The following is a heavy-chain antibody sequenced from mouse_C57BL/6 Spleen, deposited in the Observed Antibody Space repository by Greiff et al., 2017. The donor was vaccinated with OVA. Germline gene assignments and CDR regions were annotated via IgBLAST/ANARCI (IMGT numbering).Heavy chain of an antibody. D-gene: IGHD3-2*02. CDR3: AREDSSGYVAMDY. Sequence: DVMLVESGGGLVKPGGSLKLSCAASGFTFSSYAMSWVRQTPEKRLEWVATISDGGSYTYYPDNVKGRFTISRDNAKNNLYLQMSHLKSEDTAMYYCAREDSSGYVAMDYWGQGTSVTVSS. CDR1: GFTFSSYA. V-gene: IGHV5-4*01. J-gene: IGHJ4*01. CDR2: ISDGGSYT.